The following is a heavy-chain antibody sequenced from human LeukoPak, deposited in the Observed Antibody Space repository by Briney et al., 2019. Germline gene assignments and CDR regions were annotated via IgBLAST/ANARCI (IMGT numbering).Heavy chain of an antibody. CDR3: AEMADGAFGV. D-gene: IGHD2-8*01. Sequence: GASVKGSCKASGDTFSGYYVHSVRQAPGQGLEWMGWMNPKSGGTNYAQKFQGRVTMTREMSISTAYMERSRLRSDDTAVYYCAEMADGAFGVWGQGTMVTVSS. J-gene: IGHJ3*01. CDR1: GDTFSGYY. CDR2: MNPKSGGT. V-gene: IGHV1-2*02.